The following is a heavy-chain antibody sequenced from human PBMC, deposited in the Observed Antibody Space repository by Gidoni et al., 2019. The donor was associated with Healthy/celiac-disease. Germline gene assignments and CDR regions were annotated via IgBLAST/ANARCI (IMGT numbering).Heavy chain of an antibody. CDR3: ANPVVLLWFGDGY. V-gene: IGHV3-23*01. CDR1: GFPFSSYA. CDR2: ISGSGGST. Sequence: EVQLLESGGGLVQPGGSLRLSCAASGFPFSSYAMSWVRQAPGKGLEWVSAISGSGGSTYYADSVKGRFTISRDNSKNTLYLQMNSLRAEDTAVYYCANPVVLLWFGDGYWGQGTLVTVSS. J-gene: IGHJ4*02. D-gene: IGHD3-10*01.